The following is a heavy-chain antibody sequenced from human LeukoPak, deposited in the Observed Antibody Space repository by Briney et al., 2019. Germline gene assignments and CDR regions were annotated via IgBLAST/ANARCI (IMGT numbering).Heavy chain of an antibody. D-gene: IGHD6-6*01. CDR3: ARDHSSSSGYYYYMDV. V-gene: IGHV1-46*01. J-gene: IGHJ6*03. Sequence: ASVKVSCKASGYTFTSYYMHWVRQAPGQGLEWMGIINPSGGSTSYAQKFQGRVTMTRDMSTSTVYMELSSLRSEDTAVYYCARDHSSSSGYYYYMDVWGKGTTVTVSS. CDR1: GYTFTSYY. CDR2: INPSGGST.